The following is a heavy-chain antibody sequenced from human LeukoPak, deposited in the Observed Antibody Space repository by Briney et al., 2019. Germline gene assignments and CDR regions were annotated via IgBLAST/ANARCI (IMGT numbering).Heavy chain of an antibody. CDR2: IYDRGST. J-gene: IGHJ3*02. Sequence: SQTLSLTCTVSGGSISSGDYYCSWIRQPPGKGLEGIGYIYDRGSTYYNPSLKTRVTISVDTSKNQFSLKLSSVTAADTAVYYCARALAFGESTDAFDIWGQGTMVTVSS. V-gene: IGHV4-30-4*01. D-gene: IGHD3-10*01. CDR3: ARALAFGESTDAFDI. CDR1: GGSISSGDYY.